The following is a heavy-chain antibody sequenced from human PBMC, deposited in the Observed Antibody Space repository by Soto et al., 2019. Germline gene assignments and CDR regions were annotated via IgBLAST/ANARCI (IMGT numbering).Heavy chain of an antibody. CDR1: GFTFSSYG. D-gene: IGHD3-10*01. CDR2: ISYDGSNK. J-gene: IGHJ6*02. V-gene: IGHV3-30*18. CDR3: AKDGASFYYYGMDV. Sequence: QVQLVESGGGVVQPGRSLRLSCAASGFTFSSYGMHWVRQAPAKGLEWVAVISYDGSNKYYADSVKGRFTISRDNSKNALYLQMNSLRAEATAVYYCAKDGASFYYYGMDVWGQGTTVTVSS.